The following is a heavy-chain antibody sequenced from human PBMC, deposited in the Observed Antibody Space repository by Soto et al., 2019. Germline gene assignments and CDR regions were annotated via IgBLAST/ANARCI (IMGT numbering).Heavy chain of an antibody. CDR1: GGSIISGGYY. CDR3: ARDEYCSSTSCYLDHYGMDV. D-gene: IGHD2-2*01. Sequence: SETLSLTCTVSGGSIISGGYYLSWIGERPGNGLEWIGYIYYSGSTYYNPSLKSRVTISVDTSKNQFSLKLSSVTAADTAVYYCARDEYCSSTSCYLDHYGMDVWGQGTTVTVSS. V-gene: IGHV4-31*03. CDR2: IYYSGST. J-gene: IGHJ6*02.